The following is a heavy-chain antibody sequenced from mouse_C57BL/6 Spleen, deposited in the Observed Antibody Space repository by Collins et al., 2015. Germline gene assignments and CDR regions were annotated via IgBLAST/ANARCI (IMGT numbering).Heavy chain of an antibody. Sequence: DVQLQESGPGLVKPSQSLSLTCTVTGYSITSDYAWNWIRQFPGNKLEWMGYINYSGNTSFNPSLKSRISITRDTSKNQFFLQLNSVTTEDTATYYCARSPIYFGSPWFAYWGQGTLVTVSA. CDR3: ARSPIYFGSPWFAY. CDR2: INYSGNT. V-gene: IGHV3-2*02. J-gene: IGHJ3*01. D-gene: IGHD2-1*01. CDR1: GYSITSDYA.